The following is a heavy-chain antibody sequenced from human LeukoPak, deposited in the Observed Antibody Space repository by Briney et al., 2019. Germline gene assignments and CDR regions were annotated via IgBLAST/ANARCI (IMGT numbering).Heavy chain of an antibody. CDR3: AKDGSPYSSRYFDY. CDR2: INPSGGST. Sequence: ASVKVSCEASGYIFSSYYMHWVRQAPGQGLEWMGIINPSGGSTTYAQRFQGRVTMARDTSTRTVYMELSSLRSEDAAVYYCAKDGSPYSSRYFDYWGQGTLVTVSS. J-gene: IGHJ4*02. D-gene: IGHD6-19*01. V-gene: IGHV1-46*01. CDR1: GYIFSSYY.